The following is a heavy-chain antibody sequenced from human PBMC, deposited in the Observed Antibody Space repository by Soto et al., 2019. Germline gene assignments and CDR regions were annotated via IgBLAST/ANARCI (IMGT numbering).Heavy chain of an antibody. J-gene: IGHJ4*02. CDR3: ARERGSGRLDY. CDR2: ISNDGRNE. CDR1: GFSFGTFV. Sequence: PVGSLRLSCAASGFSFGTFVMTWFRQAPGKGLEWVTFISNDGRNEYYADSVKGRFTISRDNSKNTLYLQMNSLRLDDTAVFYCARERGSGRLDYWGRGTLVTVSS. V-gene: IGHV3-33*08. D-gene: IGHD6-19*01.